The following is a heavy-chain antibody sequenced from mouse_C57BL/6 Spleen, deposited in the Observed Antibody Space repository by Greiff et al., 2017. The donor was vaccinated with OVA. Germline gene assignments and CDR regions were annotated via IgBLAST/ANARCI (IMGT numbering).Heavy chain of an antibody. CDR2: ISSGGDYI. J-gene: IGHJ4*01. Sequence: EVMLVESGEGLVKPGGSLKLSCAASGFTFSSYAMSWVRQTPEKGLEWVAYISSGGDYIYYADTVKGRFTISRDNARNTLYLQMSSLKSEDTAMYYSTRERGLLGGMEYWGQGTSVTVSS. CDR3: TRERGLLGGMEY. V-gene: IGHV5-9-1*02. D-gene: IGHD2-3*01. CDR1: GFTFSSYA.